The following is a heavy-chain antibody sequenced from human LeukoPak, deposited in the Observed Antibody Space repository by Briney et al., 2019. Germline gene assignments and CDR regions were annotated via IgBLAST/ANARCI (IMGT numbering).Heavy chain of an antibody. D-gene: IGHD2-2*01. CDR1: GGSISSGGYY. J-gene: IGHJ4*02. Sequence: SETLSLTCTVSGGSISSGGYYWSWIRQPPGKGLEWIGYIYHSGSTYYNPSLKSRVTISVDRSKNQFSLKLSSVTAADTAVYYCAGGGPGYVKDIVVVPAAHQYFDYWGQGTLVTVSS. CDR3: AGGGPGYVKDIVVVPAAHQYFDY. CDR2: IYHSGST. V-gene: IGHV4-30-2*01.